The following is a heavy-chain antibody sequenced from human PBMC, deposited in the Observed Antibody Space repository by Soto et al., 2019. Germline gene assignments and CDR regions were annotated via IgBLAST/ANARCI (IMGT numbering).Heavy chain of an antibody. J-gene: IGHJ4*02. CDR3: AREYSSSSVDY. CDR2: IHHSGRT. Sequence: SETLSLTCAVSGYSISSGYYWGWIRQPPGKGLEWIGSIHHSGRTYYNPSLKSRVTISVDTSKNQFSLKLSSVTAADTAVYYCAREYSSSSVDYWGQGTLVTVS. D-gene: IGHD6-6*01. CDR1: GYSISSGYY. V-gene: IGHV4-38-2*02.